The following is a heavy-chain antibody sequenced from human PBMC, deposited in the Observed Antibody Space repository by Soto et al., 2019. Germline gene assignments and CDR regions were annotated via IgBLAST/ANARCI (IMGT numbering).Heavy chain of an antibody. V-gene: IGHV1-69*01. CDR2: IIPIFGTA. J-gene: IGHJ5*02. D-gene: IGHD2-2*01. CDR1: GGTFSSYA. Sequence: PVKVSCKASGGTFSSYAISWVRQAPGQGLEWMGGIIPIFGTANYAQKFQGRVTITADESTSTAYMELSSLRSEDTAVYYCARDVGVVVPAASENWFDPWGQGTLVTAPQ. CDR3: ARDVGVVVPAASENWFDP.